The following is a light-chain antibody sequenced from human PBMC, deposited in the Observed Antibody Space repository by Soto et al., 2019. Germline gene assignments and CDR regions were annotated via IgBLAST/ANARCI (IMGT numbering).Light chain of an antibody. J-gene: IGLJ1*01. Sequence: QSVLTQPASVSGAPGQSITISCTGTSNDVGGYKYVSWYQQRPGTAPKLIMFEVNNRPSGVSDRFSGSRSANTASLTISGLQAQDEADYYCSSYTSSSTPYVFGTGTKLTVL. CDR2: EVN. V-gene: IGLV2-14*03. CDR1: SNDVGGYKY. CDR3: SSYTSSSTPYV.